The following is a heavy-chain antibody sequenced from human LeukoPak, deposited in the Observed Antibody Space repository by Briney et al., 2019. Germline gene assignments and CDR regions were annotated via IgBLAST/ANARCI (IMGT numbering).Heavy chain of an antibody. Sequence: GASVKVSCKASGYTFTGYYMHWVRQAPGQGLEWMGWINPNSGGTNYAQKFQGRVTMTRDTSISTAYMELSRLRSDDTAVYYCARDGKAYIAAAGTWGQGTLVTVSS. CDR1: GYTFTGYY. CDR2: INPNSGGT. V-gene: IGHV1-2*02. D-gene: IGHD6-13*01. J-gene: IGHJ5*02. CDR3: ARDGKAYIAAAGT.